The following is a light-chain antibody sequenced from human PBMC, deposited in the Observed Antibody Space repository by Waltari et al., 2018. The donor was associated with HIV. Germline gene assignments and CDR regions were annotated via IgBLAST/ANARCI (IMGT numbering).Light chain of an antibody. Sequence: QSVLNQAPSASGTPGQRVTIYCSGSSAKIGSNTVTWYQQFPGTAPKLLIYSYGQRPSGVPERFSGSKSGTSASLAISGLRSEDEADYYCATWDDSLNGWVFGGGTKLTVL. CDR1: SAKIGSNT. CDR3: ATWDDSLNGWV. J-gene: IGLJ3*02. V-gene: IGLV1-44*01. CDR2: SYG.